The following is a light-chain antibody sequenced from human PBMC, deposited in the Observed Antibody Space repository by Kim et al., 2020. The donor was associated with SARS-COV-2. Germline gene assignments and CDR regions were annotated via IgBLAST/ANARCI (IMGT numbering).Light chain of an antibody. V-gene: IGKV3-20*01. Sequence: LSPGERATLSCRASQSVSSNYLAWYQQKSGQTPRLLIYVASSRATGIPDRFSGSGSGTDFTLTVSRLEPEDFAVYYCQQYGSPPYNFGQGTKLEI. J-gene: IGKJ2*01. CDR3: QQYGSPPYN. CDR1: QSVSSNY. CDR2: VAS.